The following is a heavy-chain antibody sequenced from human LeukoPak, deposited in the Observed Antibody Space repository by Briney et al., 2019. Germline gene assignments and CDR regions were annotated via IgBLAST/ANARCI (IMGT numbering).Heavy chain of an antibody. V-gene: IGHV4-4*02. D-gene: IGHD2-15*01. J-gene: IGHJ4*02. CDR1: GGSISSSNW. Sequence: SETLSLTCAVSGGSISSSNWWSWVRQPPGKGLEWIGEIYHSGSTNYNPSLKSRVTISVDTSKNQFSLKLSSVTAADTAVYYCARRSVVATPYYFDYWGQGTLVTVSS. CDR2: IYHSGST. CDR3: ARRSVVATPYYFDY.